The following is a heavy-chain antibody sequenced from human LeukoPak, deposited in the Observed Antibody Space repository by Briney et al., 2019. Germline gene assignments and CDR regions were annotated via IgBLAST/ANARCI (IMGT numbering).Heavy chain of an antibody. J-gene: IGHJ4*02. V-gene: IGHV5-51*01. CDR1: GYTFTDHW. CDR3: ARGDNSGWYFFDY. Sequence: GESLKISCKASGYTFTDHWIGWVRQMPGKGLEWMGIIYPGDSDTRYSPSFQGQVTISADKSISTAYLQWRNLQAPDTAMYYCARGDNSGWYFFDYWGQGTLVTVPS. CDR2: IYPGDSDT. D-gene: IGHD6-19*01.